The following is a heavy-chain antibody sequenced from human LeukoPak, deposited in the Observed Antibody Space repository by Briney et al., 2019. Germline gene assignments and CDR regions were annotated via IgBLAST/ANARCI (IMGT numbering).Heavy chain of an antibody. CDR3: AKAAVYHDSCPDS. Sequence: GGSPRLSCAASGFIFSTYTMNWVRQAPGKGPEWVSSISSSGGSTYYADSVKGRFTISRDNSKNTLYLQVNSLRAEDTAVYYCAKAAVYHDSCPDSWGQGTLVTVSS. J-gene: IGHJ4*02. CDR1: GFIFSTYT. CDR2: ISSSGGST. D-gene: IGHD5/OR15-5a*01. V-gene: IGHV3-23*01.